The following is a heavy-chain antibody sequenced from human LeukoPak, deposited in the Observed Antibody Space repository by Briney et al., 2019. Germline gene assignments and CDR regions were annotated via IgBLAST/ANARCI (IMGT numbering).Heavy chain of an antibody. D-gene: IGHD2-15*01. V-gene: IGHV3-7*03. J-gene: IGHJ3*02. CDR2: TRPDGSER. Sequence: GSLRLSCAASEFTFSSFWMIWVRQAPGKGLEWVASTRPDGSERYFVESVKGRFTLSRDNAKDSLNLQMNSLRAEDTAVYYCARRSGGDAFDMWGQGTMVTVSS. CDR1: EFTFSSFW. CDR3: ARRSGGDAFDM.